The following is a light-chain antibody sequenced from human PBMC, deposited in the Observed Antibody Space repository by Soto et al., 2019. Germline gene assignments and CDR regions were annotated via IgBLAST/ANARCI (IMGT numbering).Light chain of an antibody. J-gene: IGKJ1*01. CDR1: QRFSSW. V-gene: IGKV1-5*03. CDR2: KAS. Sequence: DIQMTQSPSTLSASVRDRFTITCRAIQRFSSWLAWYQQIPGKAPKLLIYKASSLESGVPSRFSGSGSGIVFTITISRLEPDDVETYYCQQYSTSRTFGQGTKVEIK. CDR3: QQYSTSRT.